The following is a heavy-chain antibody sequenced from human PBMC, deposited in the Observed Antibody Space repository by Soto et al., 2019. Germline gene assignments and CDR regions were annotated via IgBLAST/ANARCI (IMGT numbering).Heavy chain of an antibody. J-gene: IGHJ6*02. CDR3: ARQESSGWYGMDV. Sequence: SETLSLTCTVSGGSISSSSYYWGWIRQPPGKGLEWIGSIYYSGSTYYNPSLKSRVTISVYTSKNQFSLKLSSVTAADTAVYYCARQESSGWYGMDVWGQGTTVTVS. CDR2: IYYSGST. V-gene: IGHV4-39*01. D-gene: IGHD6-19*01. CDR1: GGSISSSSYY.